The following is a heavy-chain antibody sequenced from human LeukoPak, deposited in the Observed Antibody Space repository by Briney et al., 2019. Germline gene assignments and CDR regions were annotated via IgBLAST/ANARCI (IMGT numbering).Heavy chain of an antibody. Sequence: GASVKVSCKASGYTFTAYDINWVRQATGQGLEWMGWMNPNSGNTGYAQKFQGSVTITRNTSISTAYMDFSNLRPEDTAVYYCARGKAGDSGGHRAFDIWGQGTMVTVSS. CDR2: MNPNSGNT. CDR3: ARGKAGDSGGHRAFDI. CDR1: GYTFTAYD. D-gene: IGHD2-15*01. J-gene: IGHJ3*02. V-gene: IGHV1-8*01.